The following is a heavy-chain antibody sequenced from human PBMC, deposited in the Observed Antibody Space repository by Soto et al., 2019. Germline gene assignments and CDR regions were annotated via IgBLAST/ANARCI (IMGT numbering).Heavy chain of an antibody. V-gene: IGHV4-59*08. CDR1: GDSITDYY. D-gene: IGHD3-10*01. CDR3: VRHADSGRPYFDY. Sequence: PSETLSLTCTVSGDSITDYYWSWIRQTPGRGLEWIGNIYYRGNTDYNPSLKSRLTLLIDTTKSQFSLNLSSVTDADTATYYCVRHADSGRPYFDYWGQGALVTVSS. J-gene: IGHJ4*02. CDR2: IYYRGNT.